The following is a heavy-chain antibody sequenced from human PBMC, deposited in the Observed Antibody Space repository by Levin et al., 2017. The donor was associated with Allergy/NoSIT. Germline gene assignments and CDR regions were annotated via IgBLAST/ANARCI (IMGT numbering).Heavy chain of an antibody. CDR1: GGSISSSSYY. Sequence: PSETLSLTCTVSGGSISSSSYYWGWIRQPPGKGLEWIGSIYYSGSTYYNPSLKSRVTISVDTSKNQFSLKLSSVTAADTAVYYCARLGDYYGSGSYSRLNWFDPWGQGTLVTVSS. J-gene: IGHJ5*02. CDR2: IYYSGST. CDR3: ARLGDYYGSGSYSRLNWFDP. V-gene: IGHV4-39*01. D-gene: IGHD3-10*01.